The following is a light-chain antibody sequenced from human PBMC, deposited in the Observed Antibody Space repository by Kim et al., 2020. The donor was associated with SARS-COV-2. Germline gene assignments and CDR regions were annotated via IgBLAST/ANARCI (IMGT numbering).Light chain of an antibody. CDR1: SSNIGGND. CDR3: AAWDDTLSGLPWV. CDR2: RND. V-gene: IGLV1-47*01. Sequence: VTISCSGSSSNIGGNDGYRYQQLPGTAPKVRIYRNDLRPSGVPDRFSGSKSGTSASLAIRGLRSEDEADYYCAAWDDTLSGLPWVFGVGTQLTVL. J-gene: IGLJ3*02.